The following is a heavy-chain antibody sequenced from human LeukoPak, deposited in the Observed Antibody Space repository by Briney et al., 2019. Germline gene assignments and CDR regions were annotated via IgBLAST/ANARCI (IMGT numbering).Heavy chain of an antibody. Sequence: PGGSLRLSCAASGFTLSSYGMHWVRQAPGKGLEWVAVISYDGSNKYYADSVKGRFTISRDNSKNTLYLQMNSLRAEDTAVYYCASVYSRPWYWGQGTLVTVSS. J-gene: IGHJ4*02. V-gene: IGHV3-30*03. D-gene: IGHD5-18*01. CDR3: ASVYSRPWY. CDR2: ISYDGSNK. CDR1: GFTLSSYG.